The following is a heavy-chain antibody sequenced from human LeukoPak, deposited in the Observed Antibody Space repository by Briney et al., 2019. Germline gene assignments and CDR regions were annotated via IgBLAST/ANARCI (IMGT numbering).Heavy chain of an antibody. CDR1: GGTFSSYA. Sequence: SVKVSCKASGGTFSSYAISWVRRAPGQGREWMGGIIPIFGTANYAQKFQGRVTITADESTSTAYMELSSLRSEDTAVYYCANESPSTAAAANAEYFQHWGQGTLVTVSS. CDR2: IIPIFGTA. J-gene: IGHJ1*01. V-gene: IGHV1-69*13. CDR3: ANESPSTAAAANAEYFQH. D-gene: IGHD6-13*01.